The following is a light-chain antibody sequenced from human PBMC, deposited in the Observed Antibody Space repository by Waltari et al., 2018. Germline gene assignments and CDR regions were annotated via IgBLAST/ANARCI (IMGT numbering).Light chain of an antibody. V-gene: IGLV2-14*03. CDR1: SSDVGGYKY. CDR2: DVS. CDR3: ISYTSSRHYV. J-gene: IGLJ1*01. Sequence: QSALTQPASVSGSPGQSITISCTGSSSDVGGYKYVSWYQQHPGNAPKLIIFDVSGRPFGVSTRFSGSKSGNTASLTISGLQPDDEADYHCISYTSSRHYVFGSGTKVIVL.